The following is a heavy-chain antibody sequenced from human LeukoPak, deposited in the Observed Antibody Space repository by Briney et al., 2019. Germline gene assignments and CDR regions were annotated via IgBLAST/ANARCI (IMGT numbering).Heavy chain of an antibody. CDR1: RFTFSSYA. V-gene: IGHV3-30-3*01. CDR3: ARSEVPAAKGFYFDY. J-gene: IGHJ4*02. Sequence: GSLRLSCAASRFTFSSYAMHWVRQAPGKGLEWVAVISYDGSNKYYADSVKGRFTISRDNSKNTLYLQMNSLRAEDTAVYYCARSEVPAAKGFYFDYWAREPWSPSPQ. CDR2: ISYDGSNK. D-gene: IGHD2-2*01.